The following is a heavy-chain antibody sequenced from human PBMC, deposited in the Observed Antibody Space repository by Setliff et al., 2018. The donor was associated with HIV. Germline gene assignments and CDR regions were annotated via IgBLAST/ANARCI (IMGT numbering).Heavy chain of an antibody. CDR3: ARVGHSSSYHYYGMDV. Sequence: SVKVSCKASGDTLSIHPISWVRQAPGRGLDWMGGIIPAFGTGFYAQKFQGRVTITTDESRSTAYMELSSLSSEDTAVFYCARVGHSSSYHYYGMDVWGQGTTVTVSS. CDR1: GDTLSIHP. D-gene: IGHD6-13*01. J-gene: IGHJ6*02. CDR2: IIPAFGTG. V-gene: IGHV1-69*05.